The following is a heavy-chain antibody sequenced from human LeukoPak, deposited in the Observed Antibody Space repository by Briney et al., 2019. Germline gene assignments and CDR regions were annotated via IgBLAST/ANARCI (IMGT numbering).Heavy chain of an antibody. CDR2: INQDGSEK. Sequence: GGSLRLSCAASGFTLSSLWMTWVRQAPGEGLEWVANINQDGSEKYYVDSVKGRFTTSRDNAENALYLQMTSLRAEDTAIHYCARGGRSGSCYWEDWGQGTLVIVSS. CDR3: ARGGRSGSCYWED. V-gene: IGHV3-7*01. J-gene: IGHJ4*02. CDR1: GFTLSSLW. D-gene: IGHD2-15*01.